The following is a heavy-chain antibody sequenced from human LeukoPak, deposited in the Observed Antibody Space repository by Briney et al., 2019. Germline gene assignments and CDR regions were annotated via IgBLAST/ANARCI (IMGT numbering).Heavy chain of an antibody. Sequence: PGGSLRLSCVASGFSFSSYWMSWVRQTPGKGLEWVANIRQEGSARYYVDSVTGRFTISRDNAMNSLYLQMNSLRDEDTSVYYCAKDPGIAAAGTVGYFDSWGQGILVTVPS. CDR1: GFSFSSYW. CDR3: AKDPGIAAAGTVGYFDS. CDR2: IRQEGSAR. D-gene: IGHD6-13*01. J-gene: IGHJ4*02. V-gene: IGHV3-7*01.